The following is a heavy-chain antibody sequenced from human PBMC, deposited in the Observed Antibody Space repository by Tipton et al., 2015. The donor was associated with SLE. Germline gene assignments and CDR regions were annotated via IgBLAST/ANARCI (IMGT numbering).Heavy chain of an antibody. J-gene: IGHJ5*02. CDR1: GGSISSYY. Sequence: TLSLTCTVSGGSISSYYWSWIRQPAGKGLEWIGRIYTSGSTNYNPSLKSRVTMSVDWSKKQFSLKLSSVTVADTAVYYCARESPVAGTDNWLDPWGPGILVTVSS. V-gene: IGHV4-4*07. D-gene: IGHD6-19*01. CDR2: IYTSGST. CDR3: ARESPVAGTDNWLDP.